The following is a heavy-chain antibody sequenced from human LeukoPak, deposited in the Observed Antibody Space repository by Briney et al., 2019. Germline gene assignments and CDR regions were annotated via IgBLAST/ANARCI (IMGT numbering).Heavy chain of an antibody. Sequence: PSETLSLTCAVYGGSLSGYYWSWIRQPPGKGLEWIGEINHSGSTNYNPSLKSRVTISVDTSKNQFSLKLGSVAAADTAVYYCARGGYDFWSGYQANWSDPWGQGTLVTVSS. CDR2: INHSGST. CDR3: ARGGYDFWSGYQANWSDP. V-gene: IGHV4-34*01. CDR1: GGSLSGYY. J-gene: IGHJ5*02. D-gene: IGHD3-3*01.